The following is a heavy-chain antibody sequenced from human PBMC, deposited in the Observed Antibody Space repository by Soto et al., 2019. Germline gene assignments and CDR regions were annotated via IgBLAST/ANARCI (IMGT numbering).Heavy chain of an antibody. D-gene: IGHD7-27*01. V-gene: IGHV3-33*01. CDR3: ARDRGFLSIGTLTPGAY. J-gene: IGHJ4*02. Sequence: GGSLRLSCAASGFTFSSYGMHWVRQAPGKGLEWVAVIWYDGSNKYYADSVKGRFTISRDNSKNTLYLQMNSLRAEDTAVYYCARDRGFLSIGTLTPGAYWGQGTLVTVSS. CDR2: IWYDGSNK. CDR1: GFTFSSYG.